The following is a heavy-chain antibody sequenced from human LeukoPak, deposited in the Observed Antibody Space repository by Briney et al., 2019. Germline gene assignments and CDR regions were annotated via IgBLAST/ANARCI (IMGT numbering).Heavy chain of an antibody. CDR1: GFTFDDYA. J-gene: IGHJ6*03. V-gene: IGHV3-9*01. CDR2: ISWNSGSI. Sequence: GGSLRLSCAASGFTFDDYAMHWVQQAPGKGLEWVSGISWNSGSIGYADSVKGRFTISRDNAKNSLYLQMNSLRAEDTALYFRAKDAKYYYYMDVWGKGTTVTVSS. CDR3: AKDAKYYYYMDV.